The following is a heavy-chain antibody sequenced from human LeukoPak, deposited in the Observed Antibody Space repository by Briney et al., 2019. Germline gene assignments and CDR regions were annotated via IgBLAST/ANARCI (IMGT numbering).Heavy chain of an antibody. Sequence: SETLSLTCTVSGGSISSYYWSWIRQPPGKGLEWIGYIYYSGSTNYNPSLKSRVTISVDTSKNQFSLKLSSVTAADTAVYYCARARYFDYGDYIAAFDIWGQGTMVTVSS. V-gene: IGHV4-59*01. CDR1: GGSISSYY. J-gene: IGHJ3*02. D-gene: IGHD4-17*01. CDR3: ARARYFDYGDYIAAFDI. CDR2: IYYSGST.